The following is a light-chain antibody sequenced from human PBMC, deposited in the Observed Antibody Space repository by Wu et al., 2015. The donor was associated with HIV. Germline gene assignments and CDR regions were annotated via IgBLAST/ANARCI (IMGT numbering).Light chain of an antibody. V-gene: IGKV1D-8*02. CDR1: QAISNY. CDR2: AAS. Sequence: AIWMTQSPSLLSASTGDRVTITCRMSQAISNYLAWYQQKPGKAPELLIYAASTLQSGVPSRFSGSGSGTDFTLTISCLQSEDFATYYCQQYYSLPPLFGQGTKVEIK. J-gene: IGKJ1*01. CDR3: QQYYSLPPL.